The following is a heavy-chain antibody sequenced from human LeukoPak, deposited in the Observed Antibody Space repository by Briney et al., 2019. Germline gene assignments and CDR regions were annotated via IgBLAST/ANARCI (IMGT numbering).Heavy chain of an antibody. D-gene: IGHD3-10*01. Sequence: HPGGSLRLSCAASGFTFSSYAMHWVRQAPGKGLEWVAVISYDGSNKYYADSVKGRFTISRDNSKNTLYLQMNGLRAEDTAVYYCARDHGSGSFRYYYYYYMDVWGKGTTVTVSS. V-gene: IGHV3-30*04. J-gene: IGHJ6*03. CDR1: GFTFSSYA. CDR3: ARDHGSGSFRYYYYYYMDV. CDR2: ISYDGSNK.